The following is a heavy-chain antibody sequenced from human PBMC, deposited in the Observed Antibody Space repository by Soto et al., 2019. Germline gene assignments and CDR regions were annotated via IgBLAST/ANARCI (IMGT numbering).Heavy chain of an antibody. CDR1: GGSISSGGYY. D-gene: IGHD3-10*01. Sequence: SETLSLTCTVSGGSISSGGYYWSWFRQNKGKGLEWIGYIYYRGSTYYNPSLKSRVTISVDTSKNQFSLKLSSVTAADTAVYYCARGGAVRGLLLGTIDYWCQGPLGTVFS. CDR3: ARGGAVRGLLLGTIDY. V-gene: IGHV4-31*03. CDR2: IYYRGST. J-gene: IGHJ4*02.